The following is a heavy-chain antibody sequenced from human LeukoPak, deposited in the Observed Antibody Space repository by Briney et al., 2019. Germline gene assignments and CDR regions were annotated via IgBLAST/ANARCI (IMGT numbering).Heavy chain of an antibody. V-gene: IGHV3-30-3*02. CDR1: GFTFSSYA. J-gene: IGHJ4*02. D-gene: IGHD2-2*01. Sequence: GGSLRLSCAASGFTFSSYAMHWVRQAPGKGLEWVAVISYDGSNKYYADSVKGRFTISRDNSKNTLYVQMNSLRAEDTAVYYCAKSSGYCSSTSCYPPDYWGQGTLVTVSS. CDR2: ISYDGSNK. CDR3: AKSSGYCSSTSCYPPDY.